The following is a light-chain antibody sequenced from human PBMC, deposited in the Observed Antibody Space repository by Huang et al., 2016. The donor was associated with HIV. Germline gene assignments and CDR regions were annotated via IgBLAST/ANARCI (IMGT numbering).Light chain of an antibody. CDR3: HQRSSWPPVT. J-gene: IGKJ5*01. V-gene: IGKV3-11*01. CDR2: DTS. Sequence: EIVLTQSPATLSLSPGERATLSCRASQSVSNYLAWFHQKPCQAPRLLIYDTSNRAPGTPARFSGSGSGTDFSLTISSLEPEDFAVYYCHQRSSWPPVTFGQGTRLDIK. CDR1: QSVSNY.